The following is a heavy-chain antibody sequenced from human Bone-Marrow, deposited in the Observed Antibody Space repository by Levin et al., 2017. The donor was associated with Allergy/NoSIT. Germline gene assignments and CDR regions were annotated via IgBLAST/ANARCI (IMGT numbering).Heavy chain of an antibody. D-gene: IGHD3-16*01. V-gene: IGHV4-39*07. CDR3: VREGGMTDPSMEMTPWFDY. CDR1: GGSISDSRYY. CDR2: IYYSGNT. Sequence: SETLSLTCTVSGGSISDSRYYWGWIRQPPGKGLEWLGSIYYSGNTYYNRSLKSRVTISVDTSKSQVSLRLTSVTAAATAAYYCVREGGMTDPSMEMTPWFDYWGQGSLVTVSS. J-gene: IGHJ4*02.